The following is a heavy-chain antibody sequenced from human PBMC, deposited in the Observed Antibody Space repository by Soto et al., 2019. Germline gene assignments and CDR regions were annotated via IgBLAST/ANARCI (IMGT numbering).Heavy chain of an antibody. CDR2: IYYSGST. CDR1: GVSISSGGYY. CDR3: DGSAYYPFDY. J-gene: IGHJ4*02. D-gene: IGHD3-22*01. Sequence: SETLSLTCTVSGVSISSGGYYWSWIRQHPGKGLEWIGYIYYSGSTYYNPSLKSRVTISVDTSKNQFSLKLTSVTAADTAVYYYDGSAYYPFDYWGQGRMVTVSS. V-gene: IGHV4-31*03.